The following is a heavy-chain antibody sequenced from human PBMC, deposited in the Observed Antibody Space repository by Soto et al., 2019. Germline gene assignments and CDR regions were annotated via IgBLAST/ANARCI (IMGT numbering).Heavy chain of an antibody. J-gene: IGHJ3*02. CDR3: ARDLYYSSGRYFDHDAFDI. Sequence: GASVKVSCKASGYNFTSYGISWVRQAPGQGLEWMGWISPHNDRTKYARRFQDRVTMTTETPTSTVYMELGSLRSDDTAVYYCARDLYYSSGRYFDHDAFDIWGQGPVVTVSS. CDR1: GYNFTSYG. D-gene: IGHD6-19*01. V-gene: IGHV1-18*01. CDR2: ISPHNDRT.